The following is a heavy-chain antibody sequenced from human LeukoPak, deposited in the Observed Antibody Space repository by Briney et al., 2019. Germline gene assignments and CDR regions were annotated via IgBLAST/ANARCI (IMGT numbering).Heavy chain of an antibody. CDR1: GGSISSYY. CDR2: IYTSGST. Sequence: NPSETLSLTCTVSGGSISSYYWSWIRQPAGKGLEWIGRIYTSGSTNYNPSLKSRVTISVDTSKNQFSLKLSSVTAADTAVYYCARGSRVGGYNWNYPLGNWFDPWGQGTLVTVSS. D-gene: IGHD1-7*01. V-gene: IGHV4-4*07. CDR3: ARGSRVGGYNWNYPLGNWFDP. J-gene: IGHJ5*02.